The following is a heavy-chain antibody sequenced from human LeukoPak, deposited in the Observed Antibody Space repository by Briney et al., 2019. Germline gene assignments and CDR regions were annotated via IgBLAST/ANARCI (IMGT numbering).Heavy chain of an antibody. D-gene: IGHD5-18*01. V-gene: IGHV4-34*01. CDR3: ARNDDSGYSYAIDY. CDR1: GGSFSGYY. J-gene: IGHJ4*02. CDR2: INHSGST. Sequence: SETLSLTCAVYGGSFSGYYWSWIRQPPGKGLEWIGEINHSGSTNYNPSLKSRVTISVDTSKNQFSRKLSSVTAADTAVYYCARNDDSGYSYAIDYWGQGTLVTVSS.